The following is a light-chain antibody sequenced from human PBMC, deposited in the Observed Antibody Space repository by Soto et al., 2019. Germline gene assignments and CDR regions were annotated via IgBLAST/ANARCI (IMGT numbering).Light chain of an antibody. CDR2: DVR. V-gene: IGLV2-14*01. Sequence: QSALTQPASVSGSPGQSITISCTGTSSDIGGYNYISWYQQLPGKAPKFIIYDVRNRPSGVSNRFSGSRSGNTASLTISGLQAEDEADYYCSSYTSSSTVIFGGRTKLTLL. CDR1: SSDIGGYNY. J-gene: IGLJ2*01. CDR3: SSYTSSSTVI.